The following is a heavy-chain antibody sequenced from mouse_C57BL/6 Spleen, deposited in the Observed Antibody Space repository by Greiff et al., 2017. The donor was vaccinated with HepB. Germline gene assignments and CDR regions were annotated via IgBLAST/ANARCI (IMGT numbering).Heavy chain of an antibody. J-gene: IGHJ2*01. V-gene: IGHV5-16*01. CDR2: INYDGSST. CDR3: ARESYYYGTLYYFDY. D-gene: IGHD1-1*01. Sequence: EVQLVESEGGLVQPGSSMKLSCTASGFTFSDYYMAWVRQVPEKGLEWVANINYDGSSTYYLDSLKSRFIISRDNAKNILYLQMSSLKSEDTATYYCARESYYYGTLYYFDYWGQGTTLTVSS. CDR1: GFTFSDYY.